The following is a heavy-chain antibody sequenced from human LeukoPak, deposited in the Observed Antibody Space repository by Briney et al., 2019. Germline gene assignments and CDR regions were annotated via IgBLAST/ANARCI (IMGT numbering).Heavy chain of an antibody. CDR3: AREIVGATWPGFDY. Sequence: SVKVSCKASGGTFSSYTISWVRQAPGQGLEWMCGIIPLFGTPDYAQKFQDRLTITADKSTSTAYMELSSLRSEDTAVYYCAREIVGATWPGFDYWGQGTLVTVSS. CDR1: GGTFSSYT. CDR2: IIPLFGTP. V-gene: IGHV1-69*06. J-gene: IGHJ4*02. D-gene: IGHD1-26*01.